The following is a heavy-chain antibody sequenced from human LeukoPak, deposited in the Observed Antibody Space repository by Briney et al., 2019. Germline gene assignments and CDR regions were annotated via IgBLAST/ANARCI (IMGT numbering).Heavy chain of an antibody. CDR2: IKPDGSEQ. D-gene: IGHD3-10*02. J-gene: IGHJ4*02. Sequence: PGRSLRLSCAASGFSFSSYGMHWVRQAPGKGLEWVANIKPDGSEQSYMDSVKGRFTISRDNAKNSLYLQMNSLRAEDTAVYYCARAFTYVYYWGQGTLVTVSS. V-gene: IGHV3-7*04. CDR3: ARAFTYVYY. CDR1: GFSFSSYG.